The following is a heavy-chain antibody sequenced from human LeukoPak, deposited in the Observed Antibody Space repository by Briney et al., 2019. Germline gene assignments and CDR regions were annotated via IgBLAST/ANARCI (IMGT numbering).Heavy chain of an antibody. D-gene: IGHD4-23*01. Sequence: SETLSLTCTVSGGSISSYYWSWIRQPPGKGLEWIGYIYYSGSTNYNPSLKSRVTISVDTSKNQFSLKLSSVTAADTAVYYCARSDYGGKDFAYWGQGTLVTVSS. CDR3: ARSDYGGKDFAY. CDR1: GGSISSYY. J-gene: IGHJ4*02. V-gene: IGHV4-59*01. CDR2: IYYSGST.